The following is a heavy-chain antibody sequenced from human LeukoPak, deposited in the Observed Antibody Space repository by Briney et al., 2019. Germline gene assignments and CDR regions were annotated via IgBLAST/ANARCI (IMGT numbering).Heavy chain of an antibody. Sequence: GASVKVSCKASGGTFSSYAISWVRQAPGRELEWMGRIIPIFGTANYAQKFQGRVTITTDESTSTAYMELSSLRSEDTAVYYCATHTDPDYYFDYWGQGTLVTVSS. J-gene: IGHJ4*02. D-gene: IGHD5-18*01. CDR1: GGTFSSYA. CDR2: IIPIFGTA. CDR3: ATHTDPDYYFDY. V-gene: IGHV1-69*05.